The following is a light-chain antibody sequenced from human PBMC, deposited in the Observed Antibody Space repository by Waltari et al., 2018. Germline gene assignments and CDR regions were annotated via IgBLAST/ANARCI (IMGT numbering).Light chain of an antibody. CDR2: EDI. Sequence: SYALTQPPSVSVAPGKTARITCGGDNIGSKAVHWYQQKAGQAPVLVVYEDIERPSGIPERFSGSNSGNTATLTIGRVEAGDEADYFCQVWESSTDHFWVFGGGTKLTVL. CDR3: QVWESSTDHFWV. J-gene: IGLJ3*02. CDR1: NIGSKA. V-gene: IGLV3-21*03.